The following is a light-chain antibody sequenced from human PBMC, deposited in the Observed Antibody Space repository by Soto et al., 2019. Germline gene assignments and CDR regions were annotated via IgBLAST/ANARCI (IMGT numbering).Light chain of an antibody. CDR2: EAS. J-gene: IGKJ1*01. Sequence: FTQTRAALCAAGGESVTITGRASQMIYTWLAWYQQRPGKAPKLLIYEASSLDVGVPSRFSGSGSGTDFTLPISSLPPDDFAPYYCQQYNTFSPFGQGTKVDIK. CDR3: QQYNTFSP. V-gene: IGKV1-5*03. CDR1: QMIYTW.